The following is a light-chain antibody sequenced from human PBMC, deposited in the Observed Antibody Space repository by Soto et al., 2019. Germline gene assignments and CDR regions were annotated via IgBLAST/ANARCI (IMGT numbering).Light chain of an antibody. CDR3: STWDDSLDGVV. CDR1: SSNLGSNS. CDR2: GNN. V-gene: IGLV1-44*01. J-gene: IGLJ2*01. Sequence: QSVLTQPPSEAGAPGQRVTISCSGSSSNLGSNSVNWYQQVAGTAPKLLIYGNNQRPSGVPHRFSDSKSGTSASLAISGLPSEDEADYYCSTWDDSLDGVVFGGGTKLTVL.